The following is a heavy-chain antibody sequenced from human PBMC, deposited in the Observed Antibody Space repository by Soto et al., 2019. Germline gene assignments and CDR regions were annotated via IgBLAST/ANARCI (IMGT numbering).Heavy chain of an antibody. D-gene: IGHD2-2*01. V-gene: IGHV5-51*01. CDR2: IYPGDSET. CDR1: GFTFTNYW. Sequence: GESLKISCRGSGFTFTNYWIAWVRQMPGKGLEWMGIIYPGDSETSYSPSFQGQVIISAAKSINTAYLQWSSLKASDTAMYYCARHGGEYCSSTSCDGGGNYYYYGMDVWGQGTTVTVSS. J-gene: IGHJ6*02. CDR3: ARHGGEYCSSTSCDGGGNYYYYGMDV.